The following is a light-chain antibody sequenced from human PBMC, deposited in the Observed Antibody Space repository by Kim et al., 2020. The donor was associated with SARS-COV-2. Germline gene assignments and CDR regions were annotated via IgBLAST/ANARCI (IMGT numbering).Light chain of an antibody. V-gene: IGLV6-57*03. CDR3: QSYDDNIRV. CDR1: SGSMASNY. J-gene: IGLJ3*02. Sequence: GKTVTISCTRSSGSMASNYVQWYQQRSGSVPTTLIYEDDQRSSGVPDRFSGSIDRSSNSASLSISGLKTEDEADYYCQSYDDNIRVFGGGTQLTVL. CDR2: EDD.